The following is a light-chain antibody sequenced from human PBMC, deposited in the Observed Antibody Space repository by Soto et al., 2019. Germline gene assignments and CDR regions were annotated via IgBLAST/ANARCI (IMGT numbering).Light chain of an antibody. J-gene: IGLJ3*02. V-gene: IGLV2-14*01. CDR2: EVS. CDR1: SSDVGGYNF. CDR3: CSYAGTYTWV. Sequence: QSVLTQPASVSGSPGQSITISCTGSSSDVGGYNFVSWYQQHPDKAPKLMIYEVSNRPSGVSNRFSGSKSGNTASLTISGLQTEDEADYYCCSYAGTYTWVFGGGTKLTVL.